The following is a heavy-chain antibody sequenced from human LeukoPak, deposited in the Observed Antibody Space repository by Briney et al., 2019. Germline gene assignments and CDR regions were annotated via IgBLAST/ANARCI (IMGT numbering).Heavy chain of an antibody. J-gene: IGHJ4*02. CDR2: IKSKTDGGTT. CDR3: TTGYGDYPLGY. V-gene: IGHV3-15*01. D-gene: IGHD4-17*01. CDR1: GFTFNNYA. Sequence: GGSLRLSCAASGFTFNNYAMSWVRQAPGKGLEWVGRIKSKTDGGTTDYAAPVKDRFTISRDDSKNTLYLQMNSLKTEDTAVYYCTTGYGDYPLGYWGQGTLVTVSS.